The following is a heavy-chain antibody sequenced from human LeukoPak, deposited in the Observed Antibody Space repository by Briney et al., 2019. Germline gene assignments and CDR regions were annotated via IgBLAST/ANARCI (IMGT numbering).Heavy chain of an antibody. V-gene: IGHV3-33*01. CDR2: IWYDGSNK. CDR3: ARAYSSSWFDY. J-gene: IGHJ4*02. D-gene: IGHD6-13*01. CDR1: GFTFSSFG. Sequence: PGRSLRPSCAASGFTFSSFGMHWVRQAPGKGLEWVAVIWYDGSNKYYADSVKGRFTISRNNSKNTLYLQMNSLRAEDTAVYYCARAYSSSWFDYWGQGTLVTVSS.